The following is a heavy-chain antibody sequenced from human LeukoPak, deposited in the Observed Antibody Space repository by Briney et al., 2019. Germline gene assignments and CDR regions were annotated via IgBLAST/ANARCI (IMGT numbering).Heavy chain of an antibody. CDR1: GGSFSGYY. J-gene: IGHJ4*02. CDR2: INHSGST. CDR3: ARGPSGSYYVPYYFDY. Sequence: PSETLSLTCAVYGGSFSGYYWSWIRQPRGKGLEWIGEINHSGSTNYNPSLKSRVTISVDTSKNQFSLKLCSVTAADTAVYYCARGPSGSYYVPYYFDYWGQGTLVTVSS. D-gene: IGHD1-26*01. V-gene: IGHV4-34*01.